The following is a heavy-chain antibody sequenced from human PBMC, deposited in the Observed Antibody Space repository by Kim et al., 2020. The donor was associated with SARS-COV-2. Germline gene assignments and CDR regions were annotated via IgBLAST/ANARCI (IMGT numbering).Heavy chain of an antibody. CDR1: GGSINNYY. CDR2: LYSSGST. V-gene: IGHV4-4*07. J-gene: IGHJ4*02. CDR3: AGDENNDGYPDY. Sequence: SETLSLTCTVSGGSINNYYWSWIRQPAGKGLEWIGRLYSSGSTNYNPSLKSRVTMSVDTSKNQLSLKLSYVTAADTAMYYCAGDENNDGYPDYWGQGTLVTVSS. D-gene: IGHD3-22*01.